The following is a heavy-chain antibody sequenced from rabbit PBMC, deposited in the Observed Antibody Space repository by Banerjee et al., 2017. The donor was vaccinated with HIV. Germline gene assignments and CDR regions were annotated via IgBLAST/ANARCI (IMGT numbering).Heavy chain of an antibody. J-gene: IGHJ4*01. CDR2: IYTADGGT. V-gene: IGHV1S40*01. CDR1: GLSLSSNA. Sequence: QSLEESGGDLVKPGASLTLTCTVSGLSLSSNAMYWVRQAPGKGLEWIASIYTADGGTYYANWVEGRFTISKASSTTVTLQMTSLTAADTATYFCTRYNGYSGDYDLWGPGTLVTVS. CDR3: TRYNGYSGDYDL. D-gene: IGHD1-1*01.